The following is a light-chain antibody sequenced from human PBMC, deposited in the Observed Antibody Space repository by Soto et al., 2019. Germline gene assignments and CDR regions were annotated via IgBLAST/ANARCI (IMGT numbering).Light chain of an antibody. CDR2: WAS. CDR3: QQYYDTPRT. J-gene: IGKJ1*01. V-gene: IGKV4-1*01. Sequence: DIVMTQSPDSLAVSLGERATINCKSSQTVLYSPNNKNYLAWYQKKAGQPPKLLIYWASTRASGVPDRFSGSGSGTDFTLTISSLQAEDVAVYYCQQYYDTPRTFGQGTKVEFK. CDR1: QTVLYSPNNKNY.